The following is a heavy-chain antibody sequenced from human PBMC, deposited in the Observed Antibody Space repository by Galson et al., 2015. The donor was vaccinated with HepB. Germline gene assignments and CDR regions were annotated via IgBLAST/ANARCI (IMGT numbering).Heavy chain of an antibody. CDR3: ARDRGSNRDRDPLD. J-gene: IGHJ4*02. D-gene: IGHD1-26*01. CDR1: GGTFDSFS. CDR2: IIPIFGST. V-gene: IGHV1-69*13. Sequence: SVKVSCKASGGTFDSFSINWVRQAPGQGLVWMGGIIPIFGSTKYTQKFQGRVTITADESTSTAYMELSSLRSEDTAIYYCARDRGSNRDRDPLDWGQGTLVTVSS.